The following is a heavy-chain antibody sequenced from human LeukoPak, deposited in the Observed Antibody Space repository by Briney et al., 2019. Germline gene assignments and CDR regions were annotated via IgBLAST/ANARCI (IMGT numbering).Heavy chain of an antibody. CDR3: AKAITMVRGPADY. CDR1: GFTFDDYG. Sequence: GESLRLSCAASGFTFDDYGMSWVRQAPGKGLEWVSGINWNGGSTGYADSVKGRFTISRDNAKNSLYLQMNSLRAEDTALYYCAKAITMVRGPADYWGQGTLVTVSS. J-gene: IGHJ4*02. D-gene: IGHD3-10*01. CDR2: INWNGGST. V-gene: IGHV3-20*04.